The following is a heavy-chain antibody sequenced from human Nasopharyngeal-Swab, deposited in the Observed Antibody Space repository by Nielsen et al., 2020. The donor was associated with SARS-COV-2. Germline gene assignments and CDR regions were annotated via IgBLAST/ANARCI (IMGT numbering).Heavy chain of an antibody. V-gene: IGHV4-34*01. CDR3: SGVNNGGGMVPASYSFFMDV. CDR2: IPRSGNT. CDR1: GASFSGYY. D-gene: IGHD3-3*02. Sequence: SETLSLTCGLNGASFSGYYWGWIRQPPGKGLEWIGDIPRSGNTNYNPALRSRVTISVATSKGEFSLKLTSVTAADTAIYFGSGVNNGGGMVPASYSFFMDVWGKGTSVAVSS. J-gene: IGHJ6*03.